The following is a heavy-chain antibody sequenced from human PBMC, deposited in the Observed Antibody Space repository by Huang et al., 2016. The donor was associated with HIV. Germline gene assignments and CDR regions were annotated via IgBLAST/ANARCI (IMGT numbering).Heavy chain of an antibody. Sequence: EVQLLEAGGGLVQPGGSLRRSCEASGFTFSSYAMSWVRQAAGKGQGWVSCISGGGGSTYYADSVKGRFTISRDNSKNTLYLQMNSLRAEDAAVYYCAKDPYSSSWFDHFDYWGQGTLVTVSS. CDR2: ISGGGGST. J-gene: IGHJ4*02. V-gene: IGHV3-23*01. CDR3: AKDPYSSSWFDHFDY. D-gene: IGHD6-13*01. CDR1: GFTFSSYA.